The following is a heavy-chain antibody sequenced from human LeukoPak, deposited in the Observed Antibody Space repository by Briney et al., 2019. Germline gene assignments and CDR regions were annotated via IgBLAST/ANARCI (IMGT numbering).Heavy chain of an antibody. CDR2: IIPIFGTV. CDR1: GGTFSSYA. Sequence: ASVKVSCKASGGTFSSYAISWVRQAPGQGLEWMGGIIPIFGTVNYAQKFQGRVAITADESTSTAYMELSSLRSEDTAVYYCARHRQGLPYDYWGQGTLVTVSS. V-gene: IGHV1-69*01. J-gene: IGHJ4*02. CDR3: ARHRQGLPYDY. D-gene: IGHD3-16*01.